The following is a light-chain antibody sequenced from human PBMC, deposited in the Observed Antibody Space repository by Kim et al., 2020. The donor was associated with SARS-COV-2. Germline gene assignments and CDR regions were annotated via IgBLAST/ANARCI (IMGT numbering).Light chain of an antibody. CDR3: AAWDDSLSGNWV. J-gene: IGLJ3*02. V-gene: IGLV1-47*01. CDR1: SSNIGSNY. CDR2: RNN. Sequence: ELTQPPSASGTPGQRVTISCSGSSSNIGSNYVYWYQQLPGTAPKLLIYRNNQRPSGVPDRFSGSKSGTSASLAISGLRSEDEADYYCAAWDDSLSGNWVFGGGTQLTVL.